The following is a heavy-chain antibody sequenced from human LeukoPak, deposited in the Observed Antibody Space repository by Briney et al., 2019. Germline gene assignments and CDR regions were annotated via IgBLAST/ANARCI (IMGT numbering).Heavy chain of an antibody. CDR2: ISYDGSNK. V-gene: IGHV3-30-3*01. CDR3: ARVIGSGGIGDYDLDYYGMDV. CDR1: GFTFSSYA. D-gene: IGHD4-17*01. J-gene: IGHJ6*02. Sequence: QPGGSLRLSCAASGFTFSSYAMHWVRQAPGKGLEWVAVISYDGSNKYYADSVKGRFTISRDNSKNTLYLQMNSLRAEDTAVYYCARVIGSGGIGDYDLDYYGMDVWGQGTTVTVSS.